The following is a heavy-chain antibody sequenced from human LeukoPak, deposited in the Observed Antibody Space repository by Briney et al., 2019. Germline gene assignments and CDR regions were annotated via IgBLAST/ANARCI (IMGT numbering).Heavy chain of an antibody. CDR2: ISWNSGSI. J-gene: IGHJ4*02. D-gene: IGHD2-15*01. CDR1: GFTFDDYA. CDR3: ARERGDHCSGGSCQYYFDY. Sequence: PGRSLRLSCAASGFTFDDYAMHWVRQAPGKGLEWVSGISWNSGSIGYADSVKGRFTISRDNAKNSLYLQMNSLRAEDTAVYYCARERGDHCSGGSCQYYFDYWGQGTLVTVSS. V-gene: IGHV3-9*01.